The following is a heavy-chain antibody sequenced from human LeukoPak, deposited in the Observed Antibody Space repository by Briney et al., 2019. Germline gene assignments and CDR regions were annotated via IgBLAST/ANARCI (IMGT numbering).Heavy chain of an antibody. D-gene: IGHD6-13*01. CDR2: IYYSGST. V-gene: IGHV4-61*08. J-gene: IGHJ6*02. CDR1: GGSISSGDYY. CDR3: ASGRPGIPYYYGMDV. Sequence: PSETLCLTCTVSGGSISSGDYYWSWIRQPPGKGLEWIGYIYYSGSTNYNPSLKSRVTISVDTSKNQFSLKLSSVTAADSAVYYCASGRPGIPYYYGMDVWGQGTTVTVSS.